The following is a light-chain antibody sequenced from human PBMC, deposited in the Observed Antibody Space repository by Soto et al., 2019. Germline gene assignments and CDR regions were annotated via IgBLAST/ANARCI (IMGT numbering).Light chain of an antibody. CDR3: QQRTNWPLT. Sequence: EIVLTQSPVTLSLSPGERATLSCRASQSVTTFLAWYQQKPGQAPRLLIYDASKRATGIPARFSGSGSGTDVTLTISSLEPEEFSGYYCQQRTNWPLTFGGGNKLEIK. CDR1: QSVTTF. V-gene: IGKV3-11*01. CDR2: DAS. J-gene: IGKJ4*01.